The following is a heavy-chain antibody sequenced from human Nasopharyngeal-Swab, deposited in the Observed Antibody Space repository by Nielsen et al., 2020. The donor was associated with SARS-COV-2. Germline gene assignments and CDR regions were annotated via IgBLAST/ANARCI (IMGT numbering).Heavy chain of an antibody. CDR2: IYWSDDK. CDR1: GFSLSASGVG. CDR3: AHYVTTDHRNAGFDY. D-gene: IGHD1-14*01. Sequence: SGPTLVKPTQTLTLTCTFSGFSLSASGVGVGWIRQPPGKALEWPALIYWSDDKRYSPSLRSRLTITKDTSKNQVVLTMTSMDPVDTATYFCAHYVTTDHRNAGFDYWGQGALVTVSS. J-gene: IGHJ4*02. V-gene: IGHV2-5*01.